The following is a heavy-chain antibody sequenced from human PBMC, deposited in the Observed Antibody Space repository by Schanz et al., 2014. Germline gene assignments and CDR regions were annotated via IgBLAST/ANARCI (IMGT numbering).Heavy chain of an antibody. J-gene: IGHJ3*02. Sequence: QVQLVQSGAEVKKPGSSMKVSCKASGGTFNSYTINWVRQAPGQGLEWVGRFIPILDVGNYAQQFQGRVAFTADKSTSTAYMELSSLRYEDTALYYCARGTMPGTFDIWGQGTMVTVSS. CDR2: FIPILDVG. CDR3: ARGTMPGTFDI. D-gene: IGHD2-2*01. V-gene: IGHV1-69*02. CDR1: GGTFNSYT.